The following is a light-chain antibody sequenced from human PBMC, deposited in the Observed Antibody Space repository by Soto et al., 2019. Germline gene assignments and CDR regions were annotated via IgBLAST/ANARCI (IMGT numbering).Light chain of an antibody. Sequence: EIVLTQSPGTLSLSPGERATLSCRASQSVSSSYLAWYQQKPGQAPRLPIYGASSRATGIPDRFSGSGSGTDFTLTISRLEPEDFAVYYCQQYGSSPPTFGQGTKVDIK. J-gene: IGKJ1*01. V-gene: IGKV3-20*01. CDR1: QSVSSSY. CDR3: QQYGSSPPT. CDR2: GAS.